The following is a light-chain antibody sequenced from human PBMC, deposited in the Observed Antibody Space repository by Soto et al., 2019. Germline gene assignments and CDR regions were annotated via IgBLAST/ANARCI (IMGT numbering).Light chain of an antibody. CDR1: QSVLYSSNNKNY. V-gene: IGKV4-1*01. CDR2: WAS. J-gene: IGKJ1*01. Sequence: DIVMTQSPDSLAVSLGERATINCKSSQSVLYSSNNKNYLAWYQQKPGQPPKLLIYWASTRESGVPDRFSGSGSGTDFTLSISSLQAEDVAVSSCQQYYSTPWTFGQGTKVEIK. CDR3: QQYYSTPWT.